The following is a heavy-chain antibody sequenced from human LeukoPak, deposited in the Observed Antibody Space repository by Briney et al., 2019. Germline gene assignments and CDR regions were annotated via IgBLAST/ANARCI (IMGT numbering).Heavy chain of an antibody. D-gene: IGHD5-18*01. CDR3: ASSRGYSYGPGGGMDV. V-gene: IGHV1-69*01. CDR2: IIPIFGTA. CDR1: GGTFSSYA. Sequence: SVKVSCKASGGTFSSYAISWVRQAPGQGLEWMGGIIPIFGTANYARKFQGRVTITADESTSTAYMELSSLRSEDTAVYYCASSRGYSYGPGGGMDVWGQGTTVTVSS. J-gene: IGHJ6*02.